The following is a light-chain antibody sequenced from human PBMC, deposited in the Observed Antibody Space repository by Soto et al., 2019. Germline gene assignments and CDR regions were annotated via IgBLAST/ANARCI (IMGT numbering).Light chain of an antibody. Sequence: EIVVTQSPGTLSLSPGERATLSCRASQRVSSSYLAWYQQKPGQAPRLLIYGASSRATGIPDRFSGSGSGTDFTLTISRLEPEDFAVYYCQQYGSSPRTFGQGTKLEIK. J-gene: IGKJ2*01. CDR3: QQYGSSPRT. CDR1: QRVSSSY. CDR2: GAS. V-gene: IGKV3-20*01.